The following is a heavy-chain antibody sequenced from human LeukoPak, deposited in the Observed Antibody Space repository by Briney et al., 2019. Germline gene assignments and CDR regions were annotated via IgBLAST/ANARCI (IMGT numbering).Heavy chain of an antibody. CDR2: IGVGGTFT. D-gene: IGHD1-26*01. Sequence: GGSLRLSCTASGFTFSSYAMNWVRQAPGKGLELVSGIGVGGTFTYYADSVKGRFTISRDNSRNTLYLQMNSLRADDTAVYYCAKDLDFTTDGYYFDYWGQGTLVTVSS. CDR1: GFTFSSYA. V-gene: IGHV3-23*01. CDR3: AKDLDFTTDGYYFDY. J-gene: IGHJ4*02.